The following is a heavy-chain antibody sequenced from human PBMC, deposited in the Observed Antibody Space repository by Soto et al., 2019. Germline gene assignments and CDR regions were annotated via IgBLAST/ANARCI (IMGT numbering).Heavy chain of an antibody. D-gene: IGHD2-8*01. CDR1: GGSVSNSNYY. CDR3: VSQRTSVLTQAYFDY. V-gene: IGHV4-39*01. J-gene: IGHJ4*02. Sequence: ETLSLTCTVSGGSVSNSNYYWGWIRQSPGKGLGWIGSVYYRGRSYSKSSVKSRVTISVDTSKNQFSLNLNSVTASDTAVYYCVSQRTSVLTQAYFDYWGPGALVTVSS. CDR2: VYYRGRS.